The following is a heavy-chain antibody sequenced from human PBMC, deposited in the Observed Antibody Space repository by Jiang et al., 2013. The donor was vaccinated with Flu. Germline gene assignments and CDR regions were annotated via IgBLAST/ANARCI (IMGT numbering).Heavy chain of an antibody. CDR2: INPNTGGT. D-gene: IGHD5-24*01. Sequence: SGAEVKKPGASVKVSCKTSGYTFADYYIHWVRQAPGQGLEWMGWINPNTGGTNYAQKFRDRVTMTRDTSINTAYMELSWLRSDDTAVYYCARGRWDGYPPSYWGQGTLVTVSS. V-gene: IGHV1-2*02. CDR3: ARGRWDGYPPSY. J-gene: IGHJ4*02. CDR1: GYTFADYY.